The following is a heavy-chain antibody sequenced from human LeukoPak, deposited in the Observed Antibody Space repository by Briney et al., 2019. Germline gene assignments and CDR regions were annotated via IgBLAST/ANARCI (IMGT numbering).Heavy chain of an antibody. Sequence: GASVKVSCKVSGYTLTELSMHWVRQAPGKGLEWMGGFDPEDGETIYAQKFQGRVTMTEDTSTDTAYMELSSLRSEDTAVYYCARVTPENYVATVTTSGADYWGQGTLVTVSS. J-gene: IGHJ4*02. CDR2: FDPEDGET. CDR3: ARVTPENYVATVTTSGADY. D-gene: IGHD4-17*01. V-gene: IGHV1-24*01. CDR1: GYTLTELS.